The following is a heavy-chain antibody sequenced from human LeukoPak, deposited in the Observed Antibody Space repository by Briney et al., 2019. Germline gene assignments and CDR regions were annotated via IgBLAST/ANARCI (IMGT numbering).Heavy chain of an antibody. Sequence: GRSLRLSCAASGFTFSSYSMNWVRQAPGKGLEWVSSISSSSSYIYYAESLEGRLTISRDNPKNSLYVQMNSLIAEDTAVYYCAREIGYCSSTSWSVSFDYWGQGTLVTVSS. V-gene: IGHV3-21*01. D-gene: IGHD2-2*03. CDR1: GFTFSSYS. CDR3: AREIGYCSSTSWSVSFDY. CDR2: ISSSSSYI. J-gene: IGHJ4*02.